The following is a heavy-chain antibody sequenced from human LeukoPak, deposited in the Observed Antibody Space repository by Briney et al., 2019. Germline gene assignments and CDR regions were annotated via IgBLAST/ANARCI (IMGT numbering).Heavy chain of an antibody. CDR2: ISAYNGNT. V-gene: IGHV1-18*01. J-gene: IGHJ6*03. Sequence: ASVKVSCKASGYTLTSYGISWVRQAPGQGLEWMGWISAYNGNTNYAQKLQGRVTMTTDTSTSTAYMELRSLRSDDTAVYYCARANRVRYYYDSSGTDYYMDVWGKGTTVTVSS. CDR3: ARANRVRYYYDSSGTDYYMDV. D-gene: IGHD3-22*01. CDR1: GYTLTSYG.